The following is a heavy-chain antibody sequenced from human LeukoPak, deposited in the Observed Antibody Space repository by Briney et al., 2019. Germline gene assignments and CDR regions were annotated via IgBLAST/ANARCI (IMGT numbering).Heavy chain of an antibody. CDR3: ARGYSYGYFDY. J-gene: IGHJ4*02. V-gene: IGHV3-33*01. CDR1: GFTFSSYG. CDR2: IWYDGSQR. D-gene: IGHD5-18*01. Sequence: PGRSLRLSCAASGFTFSSYGMHWVRQAPGKGLEWVAVIWYDGSQRHYADSVKGRFTISRDNSKNTLYLQMNSLRAEDTAVYYCARGYSYGYFDYWGQGTLVTVSS.